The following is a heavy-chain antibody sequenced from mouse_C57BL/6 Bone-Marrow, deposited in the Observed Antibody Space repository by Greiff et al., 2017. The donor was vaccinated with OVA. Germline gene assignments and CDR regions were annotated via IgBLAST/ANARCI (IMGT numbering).Heavy chain of an antibody. D-gene: IGHD2-4*01. CDR1: GYTFTDYY. CDR3: ARMVYDYAWFAY. J-gene: IGHJ3*01. V-gene: IGHV1-26*01. Sequence: VQLQQSGPELVKPGASVKISCKASGYTFTDYYMNWVKQSHGKSLEWIGDINPNNGGTSYNQKFKGKATLTVDKSSSTAYMELRSLTSEDSAVYYCARMVYDYAWFAYWGQGTLVTVSA. CDR2: INPNNGGT.